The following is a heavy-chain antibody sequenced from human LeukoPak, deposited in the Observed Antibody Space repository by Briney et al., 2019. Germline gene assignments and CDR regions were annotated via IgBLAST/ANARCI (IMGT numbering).Heavy chain of an antibody. CDR2: ISYDGSNK. Sequence: GGSLRLSCAASGFTFSSYGMHWVRQAPGKGLEWVAVISYDGSNKYYADSVKGRFTISRDNSKNTLYLQMNSLRAEDTAVYYCAKESVEMATIPYYFDYWGQGTLVTVSS. V-gene: IGHV3-30*18. J-gene: IGHJ4*02. CDR1: GFTFSSYG. D-gene: IGHD5-24*01. CDR3: AKESVEMATIPYYFDY.